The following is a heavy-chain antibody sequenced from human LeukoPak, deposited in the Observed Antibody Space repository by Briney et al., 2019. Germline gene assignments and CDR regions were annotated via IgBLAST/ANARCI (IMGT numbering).Heavy chain of an antibody. V-gene: IGHV3-53*01. Sequence: GGSLRLSCAVSGFNAYDNYMSWVRQSPGKGLEWVSLIFRGNKHYRDSVEGRFTISRDDSQNTVHLQMNSLRAEDTAVYYCARGEAVAGTDYWGQGTQVTVSS. CDR3: ARGEAVAGTDY. D-gene: IGHD6-19*01. J-gene: IGHJ4*02. CDR2: IFRGNK. CDR1: GFNAYDNY.